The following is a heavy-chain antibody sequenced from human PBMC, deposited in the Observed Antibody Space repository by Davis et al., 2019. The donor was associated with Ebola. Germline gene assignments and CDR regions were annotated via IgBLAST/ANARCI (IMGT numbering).Heavy chain of an antibody. CDR2: INHSGST. J-gene: IGHJ6*02. D-gene: IGHD5/OR15-5a*01. V-gene: IGHV4-34*01. CDR1: GGSFSGYY. Sequence: MPSETLSLTCAVYGGSFSGYYWSWIRQPPGKGLEWIGEINHSGSTNYNPSLKSRVTISVDTSKNQFSLKLSSGTAADTAVYYCARGVYGNYGMDVWGQGTTVTVSS. CDR3: ARGVYGNYGMDV.